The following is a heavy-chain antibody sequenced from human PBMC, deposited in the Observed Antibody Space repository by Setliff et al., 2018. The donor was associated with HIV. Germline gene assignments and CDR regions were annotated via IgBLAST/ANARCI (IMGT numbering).Heavy chain of an antibody. CDR1: GFTFRNYW. D-gene: IGHD2-21*01. V-gene: IGHV3-74*01. CDR3: TTGTRLVD. Sequence: GALRLSCAASGFTFRNYWMHWVRQAPGKGLVWVSRIDGDGSGTSYADSVQGRFTISRDNAKNTLYLQMNSLKIEDTAVYYCTTGTRLVDWGQGALVTVSS. J-gene: IGHJ4*02. CDR2: IDGDGSGT.